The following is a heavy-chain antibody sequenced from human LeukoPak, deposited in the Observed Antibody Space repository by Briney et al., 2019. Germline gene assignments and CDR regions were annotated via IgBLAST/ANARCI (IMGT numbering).Heavy chain of an antibody. CDR2: ISSSSSTI. CDR1: GFTFSSYS. V-gene: IGHV3-48*04. J-gene: IGHJ6*03. CDR3: ARDWDYYDSSGYYYGDYYYYMDV. D-gene: IGHD3-22*01. Sequence: GGSLRLSCAASGFTFSSYSMNWVRQAPGKGLEWVSYISSSSSTIYYADSVKGRFTISRDNAKNSLYLQMNSLRAEDTAVYYCARDWDYYDSSGYYYGDYYYYMDVWGKGTTVTISS.